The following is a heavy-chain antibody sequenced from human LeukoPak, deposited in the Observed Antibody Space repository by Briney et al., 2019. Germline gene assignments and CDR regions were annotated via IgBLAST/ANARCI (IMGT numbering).Heavy chain of an antibody. V-gene: IGHV1-69*13. CDR3: GVSAINYYYYYMDV. CDR1: GGTFSSYA. D-gene: IGHD5-18*01. Sequence: ASVKVSCKASGGTFSSYAISWVRQAPGQGLEWMGGIIPIFGTANYAQKFQGRVTITADESTSTAYMELSSLRSEDTAVYYCGVSAINYYYYYMDVWGKGTTVTISS. CDR2: IIPIFGTA. J-gene: IGHJ6*03.